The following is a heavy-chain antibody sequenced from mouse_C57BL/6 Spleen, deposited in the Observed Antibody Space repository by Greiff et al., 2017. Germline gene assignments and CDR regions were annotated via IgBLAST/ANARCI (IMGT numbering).Heavy chain of an antibody. CDR1: GYTFTSYD. V-gene: IGHV1-85*01. CDR2: IYPRDGST. CDR3: ARSTYYSNRYYAMDY. D-gene: IGHD2-5*01. Sequence: QVQLQQSGPELVKPGASVKLSCKASGYTFTSYDINWVQQRPGQGLEWIGWIYPRDGSTKYNEKFKGKATLTVDTSSSTAYMELHSLTSEDSAVYFCARSTYYSNRYYAMDYWGQGTSVTVSS. J-gene: IGHJ4*01.